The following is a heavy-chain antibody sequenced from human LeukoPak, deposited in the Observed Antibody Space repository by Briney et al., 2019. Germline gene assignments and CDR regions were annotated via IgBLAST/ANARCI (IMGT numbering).Heavy chain of an antibody. CDR1: GFTFSSYW. Sequence: GGSLRLSCAASGFTFSSYWMHWVRQAPGKGLVWVSRINTDGSSTSYADSVKGRFTISRDNAKNTLYLQMNSLRAEDTAVYYCARASAYYDFWSGYLADYYYYYMDVWGKGTTVTVSS. CDR3: ARASAYYDFWSGYLADYYYYYMDV. D-gene: IGHD3-3*01. CDR2: INTDGSST. J-gene: IGHJ6*03. V-gene: IGHV3-74*01.